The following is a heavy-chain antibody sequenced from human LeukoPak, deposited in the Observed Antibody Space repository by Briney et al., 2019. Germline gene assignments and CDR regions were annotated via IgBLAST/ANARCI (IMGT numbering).Heavy chain of an antibody. CDR1: GFTFSSYA. CDR3: ARDGYSSSPRTFDY. Sequence: PGGSLRLSCAASGFTFSSYAMHWVRQAPGKGLEWVAVISYDGSNKYYADSVKGRFTISRDNSKNTLYLQMNSLRAEDTAVYYCARDGYSSSPRTFDYWGQGTLVTVSS. V-gene: IGHV3-30-3*01. CDR2: ISYDGSNK. D-gene: IGHD6-6*01. J-gene: IGHJ4*02.